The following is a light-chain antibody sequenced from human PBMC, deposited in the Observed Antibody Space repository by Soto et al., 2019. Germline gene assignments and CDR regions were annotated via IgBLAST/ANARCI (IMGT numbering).Light chain of an antibody. V-gene: IGLV2-23*01. CDR2: EDN. CDR3: CSFAGSITPYV. J-gene: IGLJ1*01. Sequence: ALTQPASVSGSPGQSITISCTGTSSDVGGYTLVSWYQVHPGKAPKLLTYEDNERPSGVSNRFSGSKSGNTASLTISGLQAEDEADYYCCSFAGSITPYVFGTGTKVTVL. CDR1: SSDVGGYTL.